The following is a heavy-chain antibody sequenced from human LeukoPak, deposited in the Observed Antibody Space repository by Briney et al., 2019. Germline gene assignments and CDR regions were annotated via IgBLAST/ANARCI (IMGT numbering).Heavy chain of an antibody. CDR1: GYTLTELS. CDR2: FDPEDGET. V-gene: IGHV1-24*01. CDR3: ATPSLDSSGYYRLYFDY. J-gene: IGHJ4*02. D-gene: IGHD3-22*01. Sequence: ASVKVSCKVSGYTLTELSMHWVRQAPGKGLEWMGGFDPEDGETIYAQRFQGRVTMTEDTSTDTAYMELSSLRSEDTAVYYCATPSLDSSGYYRLYFDYWGQGTLVTVSS.